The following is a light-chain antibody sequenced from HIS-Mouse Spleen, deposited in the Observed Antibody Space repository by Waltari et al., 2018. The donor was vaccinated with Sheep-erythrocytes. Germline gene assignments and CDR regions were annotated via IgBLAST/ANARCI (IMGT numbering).Light chain of an antibody. V-gene: IGLV2-11*01. J-gene: IGLJ1*01. CDR3: CSYAGSYNHV. CDR2: DVS. Sequence: QSALPQPRSVSGSPGQSVTISCTGTSRDVCGYTYVSWYQQHPGKAPKLMIYDVSKRPSGVPDRFSGSKSGNTASLTISGLQAEDEADYYCCSYAGSYNHVFATGTKVTVL. CDR1: SRDVCGYTY.